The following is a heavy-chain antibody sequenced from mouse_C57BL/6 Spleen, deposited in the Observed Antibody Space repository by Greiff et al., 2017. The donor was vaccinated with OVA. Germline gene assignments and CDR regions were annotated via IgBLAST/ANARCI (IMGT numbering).Heavy chain of an antibody. CDR3: ARSIHGYDHAMDY. CDR2: INPSTGGT. J-gene: IGHJ4*01. Sequence: EVQLQQSGPELVKPGASVKISCKASGYSFTGYYMNWVKQSPEKSLEWIGEINPSTGGTTYNQKFKAKATLTVDKSSSTAYMQLKSLTSEDSAVYYCARSIHGYDHAMDYWGQGTSVTVSS. D-gene: IGHD2-2*01. CDR1: GYSFTGYY. V-gene: IGHV1-42*01.